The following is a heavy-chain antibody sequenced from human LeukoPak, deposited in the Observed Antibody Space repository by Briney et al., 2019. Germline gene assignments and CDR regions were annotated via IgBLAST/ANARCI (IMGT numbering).Heavy chain of an antibody. D-gene: IGHD3-3*01. CDR1: GGSISSSSYY. V-gene: IGHV4-39*07. Sequence: SETLSLTCTVSGGSISSSSYYWGWIRQPPGKGLEWIGSIYYSGSTYYNPSLKSRVTISVDTSKNQFSLKLSSVTAADTAVYYCARDRRYYDFWSGYFYFDYWGQGTLVTVSS. CDR3: ARDRRYYDFWSGYFYFDY. CDR2: IYYSGST. J-gene: IGHJ4*02.